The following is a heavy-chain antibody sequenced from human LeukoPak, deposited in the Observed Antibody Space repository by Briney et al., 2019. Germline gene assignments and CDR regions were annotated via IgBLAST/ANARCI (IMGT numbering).Heavy chain of an antibody. CDR2: INSDGSST. CDR1: GFTFSSYW. CDR3: ARAKGVSTGYRPTDY. V-gene: IGHV3-74*01. D-gene: IGHD3-22*01. J-gene: IGHJ4*02. Sequence: GGSLRLSCAASGFTFSSYWMHWVRQAPGKGLVWVSRINSDGSSTSYADSVKGRFTISRDNSKNTLYLQMNSLRAEDTAVYYCARAKGVSTGYRPTDYWGQGTLVTVSS.